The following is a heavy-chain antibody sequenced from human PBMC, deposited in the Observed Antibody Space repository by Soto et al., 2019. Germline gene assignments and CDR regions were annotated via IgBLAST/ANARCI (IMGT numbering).Heavy chain of an antibody. J-gene: IGHJ2*01. D-gene: IGHD2-15*01. CDR1: GFTLSSYN. V-gene: IGHV3-48*01. Sequence: EVQLVESGGGLVQPGGSLRLSCAASGFTLSSYNMNWVRQAPGKGLEWVSYISSSSTSIYYADSVKGRFTISRDNAKNSVHMQMNSLRAEDTAVYYCAREGCSGGSCCRRWYCDLWGRGTLVTDSS. CDR3: AREGCSGGSCCRRWYCDL. CDR2: ISSSSTSI.